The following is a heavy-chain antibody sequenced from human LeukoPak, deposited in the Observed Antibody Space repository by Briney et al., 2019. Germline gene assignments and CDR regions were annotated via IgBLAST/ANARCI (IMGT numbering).Heavy chain of an antibody. CDR2: ISYDANNK. CDR3: AKARGFCSGGSCYNPFDP. D-gene: IGHD2-15*01. CDR1: GFTFSNAW. Sequence: GGSLRLSCAASGFTFSNAWMRWVRQAPGKGLEWVAVISYDANNKYYADSVKGRFTISRDNSKNTLYLQMNSLRAEDTAVYYCAKARGFCSGGSCYNPFDPWGQGTLVTVSS. V-gene: IGHV3-30*18. J-gene: IGHJ5*02.